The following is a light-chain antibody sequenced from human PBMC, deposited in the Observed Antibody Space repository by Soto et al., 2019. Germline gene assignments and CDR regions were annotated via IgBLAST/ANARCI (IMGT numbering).Light chain of an antibody. J-gene: IGLJ2*01. CDR3: SAYAGNNNPVI. V-gene: IGLV2-8*01. CDR2: EVS. Sequence: QSALTQPPSASGSPGQSVTISCTGTSSDVGGHNFVSWYQQHPGKAPKFLIYEVSKRPSGVPDRFSVSKSGITASLTVSGLQADDEAYYYCSAYAGNNNPVIFGGGTKLTVL. CDR1: SSDVGGHNF.